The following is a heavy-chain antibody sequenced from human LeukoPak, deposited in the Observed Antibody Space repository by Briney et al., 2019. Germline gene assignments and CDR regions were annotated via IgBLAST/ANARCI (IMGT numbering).Heavy chain of an antibody. CDR3: AKGYGWNCCTWHFDH. D-gene: IGHD1-1*01. CDR2: ISWNGGTI. CDR1: GFTFDDFA. Sequence: SGRSLRLSCAASGFTFDDFAMHWVRQAPGKGLEWVSGISWNGGTIDYADSVKGRFTISRDNAKNSLYLQMNSLRAEDMALYYCAKGYGWNCCTWHFDHWGQGTLVTVSS. J-gene: IGHJ4*02. V-gene: IGHV3-9*03.